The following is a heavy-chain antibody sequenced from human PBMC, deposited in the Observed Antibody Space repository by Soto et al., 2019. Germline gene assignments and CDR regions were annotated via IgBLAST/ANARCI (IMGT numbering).Heavy chain of an antibody. CDR2: IIPIFGTA. CDR3: ARRLRFGDYYYYGMDV. J-gene: IGHJ6*02. CDR1: GDTFSSYA. V-gene: IGHV1-69*01. D-gene: IGHD3-16*01. Sequence: QVQLVQSGAEVKKPGSSVKVSCKASGDTFSSYAISWVRQAPGQGLEWMGGIIPIFGTANYAQKFQGRVTITADESTSTAYMELSSLRSEDTAVYYCARRLRFGDYYYYGMDVWGQGTTVTVSS.